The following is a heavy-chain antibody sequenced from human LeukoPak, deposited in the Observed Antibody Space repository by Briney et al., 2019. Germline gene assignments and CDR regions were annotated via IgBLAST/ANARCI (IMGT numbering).Heavy chain of an antibody. CDR3: ARQQSRGSLGY. J-gene: IGHJ4*02. CDR2: IYSSGST. Sequence: SETLSLTCSVSGGSISNYYWSRNRQPPGKGLEWIGYIYSSGSTNYNPSLKSRLTISVDTSKKQFSLKLTSVTAADTAVYLCARQQSRGSLGYWGQGTLVTVSS. D-gene: IGHD3-10*01. CDR1: GGSISNYY. V-gene: IGHV4-59*08.